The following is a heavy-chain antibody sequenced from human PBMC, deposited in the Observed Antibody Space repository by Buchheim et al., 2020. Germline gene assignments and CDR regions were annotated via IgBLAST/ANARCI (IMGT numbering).Heavy chain of an antibody. CDR1: GGSISSSSNY. Sequence: QLQLQESGPGLVKPSETLSLTCTVSGGSISSSSNYWGWIRQPPGKGLEWIGSIYYSGTTYYNPSLKSRVTISVDTSKNQFSLKLRSVTAADTAVYYCARAGIAVAGTNGHFDYWGQGTL. CDR2: IYYSGTT. D-gene: IGHD6-19*01. CDR3: ARAGIAVAGTNGHFDY. J-gene: IGHJ4*02. V-gene: IGHV4-39*01.